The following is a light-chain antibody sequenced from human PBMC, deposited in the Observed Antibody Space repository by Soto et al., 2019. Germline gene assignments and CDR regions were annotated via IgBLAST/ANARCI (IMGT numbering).Light chain of an antibody. V-gene: IGKV3-20*01. Sequence: EIVLTQSPGTLSLSPGERATLSCRASQSVSSSYLAWYQQKPGQAPRLLIYGASGRATGIPDRFSGSGSATDFSLTISRLEPANFAVYYCQQYGSSPPFTFGPGTKVDIK. CDR2: GAS. CDR1: QSVSSSY. J-gene: IGKJ3*01. CDR3: QQYGSSPPFT.